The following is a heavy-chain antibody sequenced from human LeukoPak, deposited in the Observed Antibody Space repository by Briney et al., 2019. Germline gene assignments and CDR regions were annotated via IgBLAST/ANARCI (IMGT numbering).Heavy chain of an antibody. V-gene: IGHV1-18*01. CDR2: ISAYNGNT. CDR3: ALGQQLDRYYFDY. J-gene: IGHJ4*02. Sequence: ASVKVSCKASGYTFTSYGISWVRQAPGQGLEWMGWISAYNGNTNYAQKFQGRVTVTRDTSTSTVYMELSSLRSEDTAVYYCALGQQLDRYYFDYWGQGTLVTVSS. D-gene: IGHD6-13*01. CDR1: GYTFTSYG.